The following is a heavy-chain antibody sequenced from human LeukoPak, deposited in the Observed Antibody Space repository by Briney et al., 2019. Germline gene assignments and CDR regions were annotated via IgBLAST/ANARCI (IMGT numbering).Heavy chain of an antibody. Sequence: PSETLSLTCAVSGYSISSGYYWGWIRQPPGKGLEWIGDIYHSGSTYYNPSLKSRVTISVDTSKNQFSLKLNSVTAADTAVYYCARGATFRGTYYMDVWGKGTTVTVSS. CDR3: ARGATFRGTYYMDV. D-gene: IGHD3-10*01. CDR2: IYHSGST. J-gene: IGHJ6*03. CDR1: GYSISSGYY. V-gene: IGHV4-38-2*01.